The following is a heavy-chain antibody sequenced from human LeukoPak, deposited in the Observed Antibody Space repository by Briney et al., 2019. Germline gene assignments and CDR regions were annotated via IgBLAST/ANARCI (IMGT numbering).Heavy chain of an antibody. J-gene: IGHJ4*02. CDR3: AKETSGSFDY. Sequence: GGPLRLSCAASGFTFSSYAMNWVRQAPGKGLEWVSGISNSGGSTYYADSVKGRFTISRDNSKNTLYLQMNSLRAEDTAVYYCAKETSGSFDYWGQGTLVTASS. D-gene: IGHD6-25*01. CDR2: ISNSGGST. V-gene: IGHV3-23*01. CDR1: GFTFSSYA.